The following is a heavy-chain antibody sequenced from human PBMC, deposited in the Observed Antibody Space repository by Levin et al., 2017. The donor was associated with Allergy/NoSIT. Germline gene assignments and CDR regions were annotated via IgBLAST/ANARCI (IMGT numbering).Heavy chain of an antibody. V-gene: IGHV4-30-2*01. Sequence: SETLSLTCAVSGGSISSGGYSWSWIRQPPGKGLEWIGYIYHSGSTYYNPSLKSRVTISVDRSKNQFSLKLSSVTAADTAVYYCARGGFGDSFSHWFDPWGQGTLVTVSS. CDR2: IYHSGST. J-gene: IGHJ5*02. D-gene: IGHD3-10*01. CDR1: GGSISSGGYS. CDR3: ARGGFGDSFSHWFDP.